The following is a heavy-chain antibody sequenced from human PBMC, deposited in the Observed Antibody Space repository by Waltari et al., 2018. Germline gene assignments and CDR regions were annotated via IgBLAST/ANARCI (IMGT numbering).Heavy chain of an antibody. Sequence: QVQLQQWGAGLLKPSETLSLTCAVYGGSFSGYYWSWIRQPPGKGLEWIGYIYYSGSTNYNPSLKSRFTISRDNAKNSLYLQMNSLRAEDTAVYYCATDAADDAFDIWGQGTMVTVSS. CDR3: ATDAADDAFDI. CDR1: GGSFSGYY. J-gene: IGHJ3*02. CDR2: IYYSGST. V-gene: IGHV4-34*11. D-gene: IGHD6-13*01.